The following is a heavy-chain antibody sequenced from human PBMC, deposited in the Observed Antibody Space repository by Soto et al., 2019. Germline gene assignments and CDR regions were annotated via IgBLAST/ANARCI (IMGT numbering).Heavy chain of an antibody. CDR2: IYYSGST. V-gene: IGHV4-59*01. Sequence: LSLTCTVSGGSISSYYWSWIRQPPGKGLEWIGYIYYSGSTNYNPSLKSRVTISVDTSKNQFSLRLSSVTAADTAVYYCARGIYPAPFASFDYWGQGTLVTVSS. CDR3: ARGIYPAPFASFDY. J-gene: IGHJ4*02. CDR1: GGSISSYY.